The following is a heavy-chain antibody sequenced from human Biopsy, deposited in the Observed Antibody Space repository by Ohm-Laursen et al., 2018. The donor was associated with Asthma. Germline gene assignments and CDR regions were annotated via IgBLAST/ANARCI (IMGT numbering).Heavy chain of an antibody. CDR3: ARHPYNFGGFDY. CDR1: GYTFTSYY. CDR2: ISPFTGDT. D-gene: IGHD5-24*01. V-gene: IGHV1-18*04. Sequence: SVKVSCKASGYTFTSYYMHWVRQAPGQGLEWMGWISPFTGDTHFGQKFQGRVTMTTDTSTDTAYMELRSLRSDDTAVYYCARHPYNFGGFDYWGQGSLVLVSS. J-gene: IGHJ4*02.